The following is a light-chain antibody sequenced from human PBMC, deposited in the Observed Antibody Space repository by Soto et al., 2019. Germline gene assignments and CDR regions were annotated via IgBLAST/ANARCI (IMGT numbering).Light chain of an antibody. Sequence: EIVLTQTPLSLSVTPGQSASISCKSSQSLLHSDGKTYLYWYLQRPGQPPQLLMYEVSNRFSGVPERFSGSGSGTDFTLEISRVEAEDVGLYSCLQTKQLPLTFGHRTKVDIK. CDR3: LQTKQLPLT. CDR2: EVS. CDR1: QSLLHSDGKTY. V-gene: IGKV2D-29*01. J-gene: IGKJ1*01.